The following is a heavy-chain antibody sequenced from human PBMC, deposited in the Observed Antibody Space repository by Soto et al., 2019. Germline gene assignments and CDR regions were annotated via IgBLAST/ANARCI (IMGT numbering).Heavy chain of an antibody. CDR1: GYTFTSYG. Sequence: ASVKVSCKASGYTFTSYGISWVRQAPGQGLEWMGWISAYNGNTNYAQTLQGRVTMTRDMSISTAYMELRRLTSDDTAVYYCARVRTYYDSSGSLDYWGQGTLVTVSS. D-gene: IGHD3-22*01. V-gene: IGHV1-18*04. CDR2: ISAYNGNT. CDR3: ARVRTYYDSSGSLDY. J-gene: IGHJ4*02.